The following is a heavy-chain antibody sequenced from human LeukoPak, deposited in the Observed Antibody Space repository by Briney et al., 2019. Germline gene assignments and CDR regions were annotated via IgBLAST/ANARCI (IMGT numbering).Heavy chain of an antibody. CDR2: IYTSGST. J-gene: IGHJ6*03. CDR1: GGSISSYY. Sequence: SETLSLTCTVSGGSISSYYWNWIRQPAGKGLEWIGRIYTSGSTNYNPSLKSRVTMSVDTSKNQFSLKLSSVTAADTAVYYCASGSRSYYYYYMDVWGKGTTVTVSS. V-gene: IGHV4-4*07. CDR3: ASGSRSYYYYYMDV. D-gene: IGHD6-13*01.